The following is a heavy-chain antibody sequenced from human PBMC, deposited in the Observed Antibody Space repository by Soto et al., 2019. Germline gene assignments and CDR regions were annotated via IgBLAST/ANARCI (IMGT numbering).Heavy chain of an antibody. J-gene: IGHJ4*02. CDR2: IWYDGSNK. Sequence: QVQLVESGGGVVQPGRSLRLSCAASGFTFSSYGMHWVRQAPGKGLEWVAVIWYDGSNKYYADSVKGRFTISRDNSKNARYLQMNSLRAEDTAVYYCARGGFGGVIAALFFDYWGQGTLVTVSS. D-gene: IGHD3-16*02. CDR1: GFTFSSYG. V-gene: IGHV3-33*01. CDR3: ARGGFGGVIAALFFDY.